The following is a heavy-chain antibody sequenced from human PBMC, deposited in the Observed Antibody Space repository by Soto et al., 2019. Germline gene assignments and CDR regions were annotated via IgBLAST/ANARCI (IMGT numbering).Heavy chain of an antibody. V-gene: IGHV4-59*01. Sequence: SETLSLTCTVSDGAISNFYWSWIRQPPGKGLEWIGYISSSGNTNYNPSLKSRVPISVDTSKNQFSLNLTSVTAADTAVYYCARAPMVLTRSYFDSWGQGTPVTVSS. CDR1: DGAISNFY. CDR2: ISSSGNT. J-gene: IGHJ4*02. CDR3: ARAPMVLTRSYFDS. D-gene: IGHD3-22*01.